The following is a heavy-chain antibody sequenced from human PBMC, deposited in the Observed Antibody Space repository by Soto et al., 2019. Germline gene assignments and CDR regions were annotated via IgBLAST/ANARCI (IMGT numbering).Heavy chain of an antibody. Sequence: EVQLVETGGGLIQPGGSLSLSCAASGFSINSKYMTWVRQAPGKGLEWVSLTYTGGNTLYADSVKGRFTVARDMSTNTLFLQMDSLRGDATAIYYCAREGYPYGLDSWGQGSLVAVSS. D-gene: IGHD4-17*01. J-gene: IGHJ4*02. V-gene: IGHV3-53*02. CDR3: AREGYPYGLDS. CDR2: TYTGGNT. CDR1: GFSINSKY.